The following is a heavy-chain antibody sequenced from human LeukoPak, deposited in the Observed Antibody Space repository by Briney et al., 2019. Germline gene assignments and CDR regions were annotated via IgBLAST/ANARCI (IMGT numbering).Heavy chain of an antibody. CDR2: IYYSGST. J-gene: IGHJ3*02. D-gene: IGHD3-22*01. V-gene: IGHV4-31*03. CDR1: GGSISSGGYY. Sequence: PSQTLSLTCTVSGGSISSGGYYWSWIRQHPGKGLEWIGYIYYSGSTNYNPSLKSRVTMSVDTSKNQFSLKLSSVTAADTAVYYCARDYYDSSGYYYGMRDAFDIWGQGTMVTVSS. CDR3: ARDYYDSSGYYYGMRDAFDI.